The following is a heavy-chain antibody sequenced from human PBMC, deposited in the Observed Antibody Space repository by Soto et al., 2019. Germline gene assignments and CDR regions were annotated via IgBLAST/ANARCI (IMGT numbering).Heavy chain of an antibody. CDR1: GFSFNTYG. J-gene: IGHJ1*01. Sequence: GGSLRLSCAASGFSFNTYGFHWVRQAPGKGLEWVAHISYDGINKNYADSVKGRFTISRDNSENTVYLQINSLRADDTAVYFCAREEHIAVVTAIPAEYFQHWGQGTLVTAPQ. CDR3: AREEHIAVVTAIPAEYFQH. CDR2: ISYDGINK. V-gene: IGHV3-30*03. D-gene: IGHD2-21*02.